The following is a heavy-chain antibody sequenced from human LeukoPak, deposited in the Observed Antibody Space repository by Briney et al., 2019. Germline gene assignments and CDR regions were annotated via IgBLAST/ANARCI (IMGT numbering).Heavy chain of an antibody. CDR3: ARHVGYCSGGSCYCDY. D-gene: IGHD2-15*01. Sequence: PSETLSLTCTVSGGSISSNSYYWGWIRQPPGKGLEWIGSIYYSGSTYYNPSLKSRVTISVDTSKNQFSLKLSSVTAADTAVYYCARHVGYCSGGSCYCDYWGQGTLVTVSS. CDR1: GGSISSNSYY. V-gene: IGHV4-39*01. CDR2: IYYSGST. J-gene: IGHJ4*02.